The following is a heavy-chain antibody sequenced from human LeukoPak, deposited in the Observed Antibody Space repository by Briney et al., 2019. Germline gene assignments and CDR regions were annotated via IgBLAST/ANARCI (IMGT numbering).Heavy chain of an antibody. CDR3: AKVRYCSGVNCYPDDN. CDR1: GFTVSSNY. D-gene: IGHD2-15*01. V-gene: IGHV3-66*01. CDR2: IYSGGST. Sequence: AGGSLRLSCAASGFTVSSNYMSWVRQAPGKGLEWVSVIYSGGSTYYADSVKGRFTISRDNSKNMLYLEMNSLSTEDTAVYYCAKVRYCSGVNCYPDDNWGQGTLVTVSS. J-gene: IGHJ4*02.